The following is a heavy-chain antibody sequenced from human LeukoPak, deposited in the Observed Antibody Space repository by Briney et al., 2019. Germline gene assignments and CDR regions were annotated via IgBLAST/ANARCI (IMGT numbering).Heavy chain of an antibody. D-gene: IGHD3-10*01. J-gene: IGHJ4*02. CDR3: TTALWFGEDY. Sequence: GGSLRLSCAASGFTFSSYWMSWVRQAPGKGLEWVANIKQDGSEKYYVDSVKGRFTISRDNAKNSLYLQMNSLKTEDTAVYYCTTALWFGEDYWGQGTLVTVSS. CDR1: GFTFSSYW. V-gene: IGHV3-7*03. CDR2: IKQDGSEK.